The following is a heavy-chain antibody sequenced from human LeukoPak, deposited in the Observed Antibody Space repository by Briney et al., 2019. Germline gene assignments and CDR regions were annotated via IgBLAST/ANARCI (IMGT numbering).Heavy chain of an antibody. CDR2: MYYSGST. J-gene: IGHJ4*02. V-gene: IGHV4-59*01. D-gene: IGHD3-3*02. Sequence: PSETLSLTCTVSGGSMSRYYWSWIRQPPGKGLEWIGYMYYSGSTKYNPSLKGRVTISVDTSKNQFSLKLSSVTAADTAVYYCARSSTGSYFDYWGQGTLVTVPS. CDR1: GGSMSRYY. CDR3: ARSSTGSYFDY.